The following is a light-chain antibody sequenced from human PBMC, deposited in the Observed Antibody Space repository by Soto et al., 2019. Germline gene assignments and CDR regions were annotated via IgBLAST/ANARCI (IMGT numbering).Light chain of an antibody. CDR2: GAS. V-gene: IGKV3-11*01. CDR1: QSVSSY. J-gene: IGKJ4*01. CDR3: LQRSNWLT. Sequence: EIVLTQSPATLSLSPGERATLSCSASQSVSSYLAWYQQKPGQAPRLLIYGASNRATGIPARFSGSGSGTDFTLTISSLEPEDSAVYYCLQRSNWLTFGGGTKVEIK.